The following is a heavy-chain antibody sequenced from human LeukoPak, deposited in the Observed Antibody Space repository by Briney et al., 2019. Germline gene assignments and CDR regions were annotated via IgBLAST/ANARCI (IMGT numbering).Heavy chain of an antibody. V-gene: IGHV1-46*01. CDR1: GYTFTSYY. J-gene: IGHJ4*02. CDR3: AREGSSHSFDN. CDR2: INPSGGST. Sequence: GASVKVSCKASGYTFTSYYMHWVRQAPGQGLEGMGIINPSGGSTSYAQKFQGRVTMTRDMSTSTVYMELSSLRSEDTAVFYCAREGSSHSFDNWGQGTLVTVSS. D-gene: IGHD6-6*01.